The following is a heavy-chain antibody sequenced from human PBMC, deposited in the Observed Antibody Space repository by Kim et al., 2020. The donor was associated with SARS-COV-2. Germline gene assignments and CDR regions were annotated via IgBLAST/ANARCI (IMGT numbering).Heavy chain of an antibody. D-gene: IGHD5-12*01. CDR2: IYYSGST. Sequence: SETLSLTCTVSGGSISSSSYYWGWIRQPPGKGLEWIGSIYYSGSTYYNPSLKSRVTISVDTSKNQFSLKLSSVTAADTAVYYCAREGRGYSGYDPRAAFDIWGQGTMVTVSS. CDR1: GGSISSSSYY. J-gene: IGHJ3*02. CDR3: AREGRGYSGYDPRAAFDI. V-gene: IGHV4-39*02.